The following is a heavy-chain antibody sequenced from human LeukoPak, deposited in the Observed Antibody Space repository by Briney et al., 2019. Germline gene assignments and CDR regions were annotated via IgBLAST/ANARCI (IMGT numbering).Heavy chain of an antibody. J-gene: IGHJ1*01. D-gene: IGHD3-22*01. CDR1: GFTFSGSA. Sequence: GGSLRLSCAASGFTFSGSAMHWVRQASGKGLEWVGRIRSKANSYATAYAASVKGRFTISRDDSKNTAYLQMNSLKTEDTAVYYCTRRSPSYYYDSSGYYRIAEYFQHWGQGTLVTVSS. CDR2: IRSKANSYAT. V-gene: IGHV3-73*01. CDR3: TRRSPSYYYDSSGYYRIAEYFQH.